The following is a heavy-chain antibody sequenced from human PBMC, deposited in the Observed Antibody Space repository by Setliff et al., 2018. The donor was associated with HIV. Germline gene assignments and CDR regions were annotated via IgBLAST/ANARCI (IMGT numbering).Heavy chain of an antibody. V-gene: IGHV4-4*09. CDR2: ISSSGTT. J-gene: IGHJ4*02. CDR3: ARLGRAIDDGGSSLRLDF. Sequence: SETLSLTCTVSGGSISGYHWNWLRQTPGKGLEWIGYISSSGTTNYNPSLRSRVTISIETSNTRFFLWLRSVTAADTATYFCARLGRAIDDGGSSLRLDFWGQGMLVTVSS. D-gene: IGHD2-15*01. CDR1: GGSISGYH.